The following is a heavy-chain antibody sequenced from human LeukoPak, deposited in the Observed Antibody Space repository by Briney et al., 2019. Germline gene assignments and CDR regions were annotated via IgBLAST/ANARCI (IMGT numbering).Heavy chain of an antibody. D-gene: IGHD7-27*01. V-gene: IGHV4-59*01. CDR3: AREGNWGLYAFDI. J-gene: IGHJ3*02. CDR2: IYYSGST. Sequence: SETLSLTCTVSGGSISSYYWSWIRQPPGEGLEWIGYIYYSGSTNYNPSLKSRVTISVDTSKNQFSLKLSSVTAADTAVYYCAREGNWGLYAFDIWGQGTMVTVSS. CDR1: GGSISSYY.